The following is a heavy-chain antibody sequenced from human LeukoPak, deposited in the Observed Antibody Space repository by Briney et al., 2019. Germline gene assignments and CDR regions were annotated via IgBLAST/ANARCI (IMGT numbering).Heavy chain of an antibody. J-gene: IGHJ4*02. CDR3: AKHGENYYGSGSYAY. CDR2: ISYDGGNK. Sequence: PGGSLRLSCAASGFTFSNYDMHWVRQAPGKGLEWVTVISYDGGNKYSADSVKGRFTISRDNSKNTLYLEMNSLRAEDTAVYYCAKHGENYYGSGSYAYWGQGTLVTVSS. V-gene: IGHV3-30*18. D-gene: IGHD3-10*01. CDR1: GFTFSNYD.